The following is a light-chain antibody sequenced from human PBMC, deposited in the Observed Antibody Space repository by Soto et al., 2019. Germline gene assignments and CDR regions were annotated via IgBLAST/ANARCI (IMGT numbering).Light chain of an antibody. V-gene: IGKV1-9*01. CDR2: AAS. CDR1: QGISSS. Sequence: IQLTQSPSSLSASVGDRVTITCRASQGISSSLAWYQQQPGKAPKLLIYAASTLQSGVPSRFSGSGSGTDFTLTISSLQADDFATYYCQQYNSYSPWTFGQGTKV. J-gene: IGKJ1*01. CDR3: QQYNSYSPWT.